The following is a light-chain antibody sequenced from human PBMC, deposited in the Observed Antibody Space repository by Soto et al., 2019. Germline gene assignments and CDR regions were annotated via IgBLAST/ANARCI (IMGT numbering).Light chain of an antibody. CDR1: QSVSSN. CDR3: QQYNNWWT. CDR2: GAS. V-gene: IGKV3-15*01. J-gene: IGKJ1*01. Sequence: EIAMTQSPATLSVSPGERATLSCRASQSVSSNLACYQQKPGQAPRLLIYGASTRATGIPARFSGSGSGTEFTLTISSLQSEDFAVYYRQQYNNWWTFGQGTKV.